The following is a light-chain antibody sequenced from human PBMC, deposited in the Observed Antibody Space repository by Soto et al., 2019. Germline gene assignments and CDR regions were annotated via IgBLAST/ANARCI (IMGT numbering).Light chain of an antibody. J-gene: IGLJ1*01. Sequence: QSALTQPASVSGSPGQSITISCTGTSSDVGGYNSVSWYQQHPGKAPKLVIYEVTNRPSGISNRFSGSKSGNTASLTISRLQAEDEADYYCSSYASSSTRVFGTGTKVTVL. CDR3: SSYASSSTRV. V-gene: IGLV2-14*01. CDR1: SSDVGGYNS. CDR2: EVT.